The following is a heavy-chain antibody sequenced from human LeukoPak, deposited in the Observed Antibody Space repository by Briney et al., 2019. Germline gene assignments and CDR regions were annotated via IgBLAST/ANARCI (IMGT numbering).Heavy chain of an antibody. CDR1: GASISSRSYY. CDR3: ARQFYDSDGYYFQD. V-gene: IGHV4-39*02. D-gene: IGHD3-22*01. J-gene: IGHJ1*01. CDR2: IYSGGST. Sequence: SETLSLTCAVSGASISSRSYYWGWIRQPPGRGLEWIANIYSGGSTYQNPSLNSRVTISVDTSKTHFSLKLTSLTAADTAVYYCARQFYDSDGYYFQDWGQGTLVTVSS.